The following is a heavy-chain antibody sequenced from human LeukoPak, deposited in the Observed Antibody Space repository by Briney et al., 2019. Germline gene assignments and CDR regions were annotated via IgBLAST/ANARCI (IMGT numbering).Heavy chain of an antibody. J-gene: IGHJ3*02. CDR2: ISSSGSTI. CDR3: ARDLSEEYSYGSYEAFDI. Sequence: GGSLRLSCAASGFTFSDYYMSWIRQAPGKGLEWVSYISSSGSTIYYADSVRGRFTISRDNAKNSLYLQMNSLRAEDTAVYYCARDLSEEYSYGSYEAFDIWGQGTMVTVSS. V-gene: IGHV3-11*01. D-gene: IGHD5-18*01. CDR1: GFTFSDYY.